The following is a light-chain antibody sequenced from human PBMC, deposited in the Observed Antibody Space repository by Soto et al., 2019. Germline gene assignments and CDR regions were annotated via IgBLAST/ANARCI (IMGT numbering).Light chain of an antibody. CDR2: GAS. J-gene: IGKJ1*01. V-gene: IGKV3-20*01. CDR3: QQYGSSPQT. Sequence: EIVLTQSPGTLSLSPGERVTLSCRASQRVSSTYLAWYQQKPGQAPRLLIYGASSRATGIPDRFTGSGSGTDLSLAISRLEPEDFAVYYCQQYGSSPQTFGQGTKVDIK. CDR1: QRVSSTY.